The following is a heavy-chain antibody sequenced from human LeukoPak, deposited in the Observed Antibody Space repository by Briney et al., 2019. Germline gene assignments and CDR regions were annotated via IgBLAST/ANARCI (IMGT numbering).Heavy chain of an antibody. V-gene: IGHV1-2*02. CDR1: GYTFTAYY. Sequence: ASVKVSCKASGYTFTAYYMHWLRQAPGQGLEWMGWINPNSGGTKYAQKFQGRVTMTRDTSISTAYMEVSRLRSDDTAVYYCATNPAATRGFDNWGQGTLVTVSS. CDR2: INPNSGGT. J-gene: IGHJ4*02. D-gene: IGHD2-2*01. CDR3: ATNPAATRGFDN.